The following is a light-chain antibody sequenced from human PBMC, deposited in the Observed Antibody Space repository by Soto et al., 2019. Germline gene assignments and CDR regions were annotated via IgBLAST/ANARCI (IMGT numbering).Light chain of an antibody. CDR3: SSYTSSSTEV. J-gene: IGLJ2*01. CDR2: DVS. Sequence: QSALTQPASLSGSPGQSITISYNATSRDVGGYNYVSWYHQHPGKTPKLMIYDVSNRPSGVSNRFSGSKSGNTASLTISGLQAEDEADYYCSSYTSSSTEVFGGGTQLTVL. CDR1: SRDVGGYNY. V-gene: IGLV2-14*01.